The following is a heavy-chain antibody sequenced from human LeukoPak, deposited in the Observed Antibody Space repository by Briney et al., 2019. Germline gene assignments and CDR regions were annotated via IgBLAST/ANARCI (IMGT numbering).Heavy chain of an antibody. V-gene: IGHV4-59*08. CDR3: ARVTGSFHYYGMDV. D-gene: IGHD3-10*01. Sequence: PSETLSLTCTVSGGSMSSYYWSWMRQPPGKGLEWIGYIYYSGSTNYNPSLKSRVTISVDTSKNQFSLKLSSVTAADTAVYYCARVTGSFHYYGMDVWGQGTTVTVSS. CDR1: GGSMSSYY. CDR2: IYYSGST. J-gene: IGHJ6*02.